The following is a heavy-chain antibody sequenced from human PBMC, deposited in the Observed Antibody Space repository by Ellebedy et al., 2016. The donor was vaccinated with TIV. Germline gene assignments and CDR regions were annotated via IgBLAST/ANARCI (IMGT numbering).Heavy chain of an antibody. J-gene: IGHJ6*02. V-gene: IGHV3-74*01. CDR3: AREGYGMDV. CDR1: GFTFSSFW. CDR2: INSDGSST. Sequence: GESLKISXAASGFTFSSFWMHWVRQAPGKGLVWVSRINSDGSSTSYADSVKGRFTISRDNAKNTLYLQMNSLRAEDTAVYYCAREGYGMDVWGQGTTVTVSS.